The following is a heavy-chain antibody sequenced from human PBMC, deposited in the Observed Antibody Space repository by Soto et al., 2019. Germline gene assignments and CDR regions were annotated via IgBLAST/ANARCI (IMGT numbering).Heavy chain of an antibody. CDR1: GGSISSSSYY. Sequence: QLQLQESGPGLVKPSETLSLTCTVSGGSISSSSYYWGWIRQPPGKGLEWIGSIYYSGSTYYNPSLKSRVTISVDTSKNQFSLKLSSVTAADTAVYYCARHEGGLSIILTGYSFYNWFDPWGQGTLVTVSS. V-gene: IGHV4-39*01. CDR2: IYYSGST. J-gene: IGHJ5*02. D-gene: IGHD3-9*01. CDR3: ARHEGGLSIILTGYSFYNWFDP.